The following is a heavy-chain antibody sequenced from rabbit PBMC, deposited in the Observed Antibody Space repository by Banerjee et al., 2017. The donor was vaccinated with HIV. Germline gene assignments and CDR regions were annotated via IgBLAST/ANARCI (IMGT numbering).Heavy chain of an antibody. CDR1: GFSFSSGYY. V-gene: IGHV1S40*01. J-gene: IGHJ4*01. Sequence: QSLEESGGDLVKPGASLTLTCTASGFSFSSGYYMCWVRQAPGKGLEWIACIYGGSGGYTYYASWAKGRFTISKTSSTTVTLQMTSLTAADTATYFCARDLTGVTGWNFGLWGPGTLVTVS. D-gene: IGHD7-1*01. CDR3: ARDLTGVTGWNFGL. CDR2: IYGGSGGYT.